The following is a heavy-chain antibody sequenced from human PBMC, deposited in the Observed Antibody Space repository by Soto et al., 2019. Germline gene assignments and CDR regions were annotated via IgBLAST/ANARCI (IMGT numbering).Heavy chain of an antibody. V-gene: IGHV1-18*01. CDR1: GYTFTSYG. D-gene: IGHD6-19*01. Sequence: GASVKVSCKASGYTFTSYGISWVRQAPGQGLEWMGWISAYNGNTNYAQKLQGRVTMTTDTSTSTAYMELRSLRSDDTAVYYCARVPAVGLAVAGTSFWFDPWGQGTLVTVSS. J-gene: IGHJ5*02. CDR3: ARVPAVGLAVAGTSFWFDP. CDR2: ISAYNGNT.